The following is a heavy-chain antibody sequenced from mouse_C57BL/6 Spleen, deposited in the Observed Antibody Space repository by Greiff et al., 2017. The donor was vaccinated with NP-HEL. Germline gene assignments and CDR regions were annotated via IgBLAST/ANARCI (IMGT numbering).Heavy chain of an antibody. V-gene: IGHV1-50*01. CDR3: ARSLGQTGTGFDY. J-gene: IGHJ2*01. Sequence: QVQLQQPGAELVKPGASVKLSCKASGYTFTSYWMQWVKQRPGQGLEWIGEIDPSDSYTNYNQQFQGKATLTVDTSSSTTFMQLNSLTSEDSAVYYCARSLGQTGTGFDYWGQGTTLTVAS. D-gene: IGHD4-1*01. CDR1: GYTFTSYW. CDR2: IDPSDSYT.